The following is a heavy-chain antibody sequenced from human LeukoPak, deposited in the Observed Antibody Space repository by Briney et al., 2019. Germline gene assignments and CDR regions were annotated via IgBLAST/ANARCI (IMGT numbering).Heavy chain of an antibody. Sequence: PGGSLRLSCAASGFTFSTYSMNWLRLAPGKGLEWVSSISPDSNYIYYVDSVKGRFTISRDNSKNTLYLQMNSLRAEDTAVYYCARGTPSSSGWLYYGMDVWGQGTTVTVSS. D-gene: IGHD6-19*01. J-gene: IGHJ6*02. CDR3: ARGTPSSSGWLYYGMDV. CDR2: ISPDSNYI. CDR1: GFTFSTYS. V-gene: IGHV3-21*01.